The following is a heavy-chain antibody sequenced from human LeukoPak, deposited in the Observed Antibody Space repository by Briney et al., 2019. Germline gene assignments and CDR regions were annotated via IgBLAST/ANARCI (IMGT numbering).Heavy chain of an antibody. CDR3: ARGPAYYYDSSGYYSLDY. V-gene: IGHV3-7*01. CDR2: IKQDGSEK. Sequence: GSLRLSCAASGFTFSSYWMSWVRQAPGKGLEWVANIKQDGSEKYYVDSVKGRFTISRDNAKNTLYLQMNSLRAEDTAVYYCARGPAYYYDSSGYYSLDYWGQGTLVTVSS. CDR1: GFTFSSYW. D-gene: IGHD3-22*01. J-gene: IGHJ4*02.